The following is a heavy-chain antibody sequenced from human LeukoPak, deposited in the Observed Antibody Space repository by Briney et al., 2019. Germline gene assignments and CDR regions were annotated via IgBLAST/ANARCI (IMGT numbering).Heavy chain of an antibody. J-gene: IGHJ4*02. CDR1: GFTFSSYG. CDR3: ARDGEYSGYDWGNDY. CDR2: IRYDGSNK. Sequence: GGSLRLSCAASGFTFSSYGMHWVRQAPGKGLEWVAFIRYDGSNKYYADSVKGRFTISRDNSKNTLYLQMNSLRAEDTAVYYCARDGEYSGYDWGNDYWGQGTLVTVSS. D-gene: IGHD5-12*01. V-gene: IGHV3-30*02.